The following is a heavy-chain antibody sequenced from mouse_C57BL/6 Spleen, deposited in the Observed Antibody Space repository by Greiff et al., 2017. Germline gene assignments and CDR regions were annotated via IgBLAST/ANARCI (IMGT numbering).Heavy chain of an antibody. Sequence: VKLMESGAELVKPGASVKISCKASGYAFSSYWMNWVKQRPGKGLEWIGQIYPGDGDTNYNGKFKGKATLTADKSSSTAYMQLSSLTSEDSAVYFCARSRDYDGSFDYWGQGTTLTVSS. D-gene: IGHD2-4*01. CDR1: GYAFSSYW. J-gene: IGHJ2*01. V-gene: IGHV1-80*01. CDR2: IYPGDGDT. CDR3: ARSRDYDGSFDY.